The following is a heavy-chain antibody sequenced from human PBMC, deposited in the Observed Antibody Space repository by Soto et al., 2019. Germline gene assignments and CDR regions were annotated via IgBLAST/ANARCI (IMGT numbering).Heavy chain of an antibody. CDR2: IIPIFGTA. J-gene: IGHJ4*02. V-gene: IGHV1-69*06. CDR1: GGTFSSYA. Sequence: ASVKVSCKASGGTFSSYAISWVRQAPGQGLEWMGGIIPIFGTADYAQKFQGRVTITADKSTSTAYMELSSLRSEGTAVYYCARTPMVRGVIITYFDYWGQGTLVTSPQ. D-gene: IGHD3-10*01. CDR3: ARTPMVRGVIITYFDY.